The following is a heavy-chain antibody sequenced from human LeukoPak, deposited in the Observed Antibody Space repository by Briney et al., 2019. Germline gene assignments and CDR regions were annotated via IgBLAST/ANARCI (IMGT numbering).Heavy chain of an antibody. CDR3: ASGTRAYYYDSSGYYSYYFDY. V-gene: IGHV4-38-2*02. CDR1: GYSISSGYH. Sequence: SETLSLTCTVSGYSISSGYHWGWIRQPPGKGLEWIGSIYHSGSTYYNPSLKSRVTISVDTSKNQFSLKLSSVTAADTAVYYCASGTRAYYYDSSGYYSYYFDYWGQGTLVTVSS. J-gene: IGHJ4*02. CDR2: IYHSGST. D-gene: IGHD3-22*01.